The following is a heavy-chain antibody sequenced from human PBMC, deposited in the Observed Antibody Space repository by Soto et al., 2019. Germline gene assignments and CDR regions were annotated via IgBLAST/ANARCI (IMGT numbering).Heavy chain of an antibody. CDR3: GRGGKYYTSGVWSFYGMDV. Sequence: GASVKVSCKASGYTFTSYGISWVRQAPGQGLEWMGWISAYNGNTNYAQKFQGRVTITTDTSTSTTYMELGGLGSDDTAVYYGGRGGKYYTSGVWSFYGMDVWGEGRTVADSA. V-gene: IGHV1-18*01. CDR2: ISAYNGNT. CDR1: GYTFTSYG. J-gene: IGHJ6*04. D-gene: IGHD2-8*01.